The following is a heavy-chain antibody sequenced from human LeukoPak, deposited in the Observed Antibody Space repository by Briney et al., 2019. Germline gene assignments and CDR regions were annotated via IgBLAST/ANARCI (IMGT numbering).Heavy chain of an antibody. CDR1: GGSISSHY. J-gene: IGHJ6*03. Sequence: SETLSLTRTVSGGSISSHYWSWIRQPPGKGLEWIGYIYYSGSTNYNPSLKSRVTISVDTSKNQFSLKLSSVTAADTAVYYCARSRTPYYYYYMDVWGKGTTVTVSS. D-gene: IGHD1-14*01. CDR3: ARSRTPYYYYYMDV. V-gene: IGHV4-59*11. CDR2: IYYSGST.